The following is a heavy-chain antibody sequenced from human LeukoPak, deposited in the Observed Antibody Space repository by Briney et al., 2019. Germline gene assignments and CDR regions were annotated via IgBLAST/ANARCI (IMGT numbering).Heavy chain of an antibody. CDR2: IYSGGST. CDR3: AKDHKGGYCSGGSCYGVYY. J-gene: IGHJ4*02. D-gene: IGHD2-15*01. Sequence: GGSLRLSCAASGFTVSSNYMSWVRQAPGKGLEWVSVIYSGGSTYYADSVKGRFTISRDNSKNTLYLQMNSLRAEDTAVYYCAKDHKGGYCSGGSCYGVYYWGQGTLVTVSS. V-gene: IGHV3-53*01. CDR1: GFTVSSNY.